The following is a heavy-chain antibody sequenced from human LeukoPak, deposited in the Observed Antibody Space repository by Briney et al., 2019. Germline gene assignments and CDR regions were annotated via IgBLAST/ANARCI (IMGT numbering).Heavy chain of an antibody. V-gene: IGHV4-34*01. CDR2: INHSGST. CDR1: GGSLSGYY. Sequence: SETLSLTCAVYGGSLSGYYWSWIRQPPGKGLEWIGEINHSGSTSYNPSLKSRVTISVDTSKNQFSLKLSSVTAADTAVYYCAIHIVVVPAAKKKNWFDPWGQGTLVTVSS. J-gene: IGHJ5*02. D-gene: IGHD2-2*01. CDR3: AIHIVVVPAAKKKNWFDP.